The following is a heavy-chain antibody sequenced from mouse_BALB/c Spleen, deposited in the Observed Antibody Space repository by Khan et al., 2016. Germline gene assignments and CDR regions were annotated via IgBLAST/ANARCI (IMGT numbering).Heavy chain of an antibody. D-gene: IGHD1-1*01. CDR3: ASYSGSSYDYFDS. V-gene: IGHV1-87*01. Sequence: QVQLQQSGAELARPGASVKLSCKASGYTFTSYWMQWVKQRPGQGLEWIGAIYPGDGDTRYTQKFKGKATLTADKSSSTAYMQLSSLASEDSAVYDCASYSGSSYDYFDSWGQGTTLTVSS. CDR1: GYTFTSYW. CDR2: IYPGDGDT. J-gene: IGHJ2*01.